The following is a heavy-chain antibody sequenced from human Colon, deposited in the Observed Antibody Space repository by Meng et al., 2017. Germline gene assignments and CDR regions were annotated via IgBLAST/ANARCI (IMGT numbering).Heavy chain of an antibody. CDR1: GFSFGSYE. CDR3: ARDLGLGYAQGYLDY. D-gene: IGHD3/OR15-3a*01. J-gene: IGHJ4*02. V-gene: IGHV3-48*03. Sequence: GGSLRLSCAASGFSFGSYEMNWVRQAPGKGPEWVSFITSSGSTIYYADSVKGRFTISRDNAKNALYLEMNSLRAEDTGIYYCARDLGLGYAQGYLDYWGQGTLVTVSS. CDR2: ITSSGSTI.